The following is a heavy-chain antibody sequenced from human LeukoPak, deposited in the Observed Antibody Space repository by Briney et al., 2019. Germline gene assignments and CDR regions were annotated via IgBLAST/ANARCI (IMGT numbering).Heavy chain of an antibody. CDR3: ARHPGSGWYGYNWFDP. V-gene: IGHV4-59*01. CDR1: GGSISSSY. CDR2: IYYTGST. D-gene: IGHD6-19*01. Sequence: SETLSLTCTVSGGSISSSYWSWIRQPPGKGLEWIGYIYYTGSTNYNPSLKSRVTISVDTSKNQFSLKLSSVIAADTAVYYCARHPGSGWYGYNWFDPWGQGTLVTVSS. J-gene: IGHJ5*02.